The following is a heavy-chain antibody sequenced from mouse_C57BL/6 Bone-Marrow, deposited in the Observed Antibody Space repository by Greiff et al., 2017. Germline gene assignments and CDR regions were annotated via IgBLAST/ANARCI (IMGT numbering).Heavy chain of an antibody. CDR3: ARAPAYYSNYLDY. CDR1: GYTFTSYG. Sequence: VQLQQSGAELARPGASVKLSCKASGYTFTSYGISWVKQRTGQGLEWIGEIYPRSGNTYYNEKFKGKATLTADKSYSTAYMELRSLTSEDSAVYFCARAPAYYSNYLDYWGQGTTLTVSS. J-gene: IGHJ2*01. CDR2: IYPRSGNT. D-gene: IGHD2-5*01. V-gene: IGHV1-81*01.